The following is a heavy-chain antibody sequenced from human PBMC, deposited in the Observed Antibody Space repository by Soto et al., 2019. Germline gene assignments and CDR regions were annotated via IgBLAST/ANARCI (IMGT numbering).Heavy chain of an antibody. CDR3: AKDRRSDWESYYYYAMDV. CDR1: GGTFSSFT. J-gene: IGHJ6*02. CDR2: IIPIYGTA. D-gene: IGHD1-26*01. Sequence: QVQLVQSGAEVKKPGSSVKVSCKASGGTFSSFTISWVRQAPGQGLEWMGGIIPIYGTANYAQKFQGRVTITADASTRTAYMELSSLRSEDTVVYYCAKDRRSDWESYYYYAMDVWCQGTTVTVSS. V-gene: IGHV1-69*01.